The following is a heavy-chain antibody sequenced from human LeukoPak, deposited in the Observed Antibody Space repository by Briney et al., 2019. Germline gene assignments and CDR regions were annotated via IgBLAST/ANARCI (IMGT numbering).Heavy chain of an antibody. Sequence: GGSLRLSCAASGFTFSSYWMHWVRQAPGKGLVWVSRINSDGSSISYADSVKGRFTISRDNAKNTLYLQMNSLRAEDTAVYYCARDPYYYGSGSYGDYWGQGTLATVSS. CDR2: INSDGSSI. D-gene: IGHD3-10*01. CDR1: GFTFSSYW. J-gene: IGHJ4*02. V-gene: IGHV3-74*01. CDR3: ARDPYYYGSGSYGDY.